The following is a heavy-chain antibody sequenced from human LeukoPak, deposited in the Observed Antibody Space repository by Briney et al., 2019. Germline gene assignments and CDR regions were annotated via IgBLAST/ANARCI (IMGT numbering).Heavy chain of an antibody. CDR3: ARGSPSGVFDY. D-gene: IGHD6-6*01. CDR2: IYYSGST. Sequence: SETLSLTCTVSGGSISSSSYYWGWIRQPPGKGLEWIGSIYYSGSTYYNPSLKSRVTISVDTSKNQFSLKLSSVTAADTAVYYCARGSPSGVFDYWGQGTLVTVSS. V-gene: IGHV4-39*01. J-gene: IGHJ4*02. CDR1: GGSISSSSYY.